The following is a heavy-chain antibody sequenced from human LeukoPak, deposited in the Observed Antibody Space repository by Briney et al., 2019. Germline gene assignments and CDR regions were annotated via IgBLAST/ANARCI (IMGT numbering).Heavy chain of an antibody. CDR1: GGSISSYY. D-gene: IGHD3-10*01. V-gene: IGHV4-59*01. J-gene: IGHJ6*03. CDR2: ISYSGST. Sequence: KASETLSLTCSVSGGSISSYYWNWIRQPPGKGLEWIGSISYSGSTNYNSSLESRVTISVDTSKNQISLKLSSVTAADTAIYYCARAPERWYSYGSYTYHYMDVWGRGTTVTVSS. CDR3: ARAPERWYSYGSYTYHYMDV.